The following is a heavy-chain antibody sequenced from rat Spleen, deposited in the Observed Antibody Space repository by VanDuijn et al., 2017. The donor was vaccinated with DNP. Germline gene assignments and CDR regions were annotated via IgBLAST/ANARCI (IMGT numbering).Heavy chain of an antibody. Sequence: VQLRESGPGLVQPSQTLSLTCTASGFSLNIYHVHWVRQAPTKGLEWVAYIGSDGYAPYYGDSVKGRFTISRDNAKSTLYLQMNSLRSEDMATYYCKRWNSGHFDYWGQGVMVTVSS. D-gene: IGHD4-3*01. CDR1: GFSLNIYH. CDR2: IGSDGYAP. J-gene: IGHJ2*01. V-gene: IGHV5-22*01. CDR3: KRWNSGHFDY.